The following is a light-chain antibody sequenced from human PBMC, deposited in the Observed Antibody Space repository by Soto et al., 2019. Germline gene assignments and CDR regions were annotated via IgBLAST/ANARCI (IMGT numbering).Light chain of an antibody. CDR1: QNVNIN. Sequence: EIVMTQSPVTLSVSPGERVTLSCMASQNVNINLAWYQQRPGQDPRVLIYGASNRASGVPDRFSGSGSGTDVTLTISRLEPDYFALYYCQQYKDWPPLTFGGGTRVEIK. J-gene: IGKJ4*01. V-gene: IGKV3D-15*01. CDR2: GAS. CDR3: QQYKDWPPLT.